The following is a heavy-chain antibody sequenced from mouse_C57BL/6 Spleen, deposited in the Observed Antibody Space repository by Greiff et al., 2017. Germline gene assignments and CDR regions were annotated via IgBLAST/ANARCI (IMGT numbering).Heavy chain of an antibody. Sequence: EVQLQQSGAELVRPGASVKLSCTASGFNIKDDYMHWVKQRPEQGLEWIGWIDPENGDTEYASKFQGKATITADTSSNTAYLQRSSLTSEDTAVYYCTTRPAMDYWGQGTSVTVSS. V-gene: IGHV14-4*01. CDR3: TTRPAMDY. J-gene: IGHJ4*01. CDR1: GFNIKDDY. CDR2: IDPENGDT.